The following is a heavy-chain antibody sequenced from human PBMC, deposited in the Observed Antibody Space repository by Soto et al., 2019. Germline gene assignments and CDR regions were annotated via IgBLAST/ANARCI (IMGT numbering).Heavy chain of an antibody. J-gene: IGHJ6*02. CDR2: IYWDEDK. V-gene: IGHV2-5*02. Sequence: QITLKESGPTLVRPTQTLTLTCSFSGFSLNTNGMGVGWIRQPPGKALEWLAFIYWDEDKRYSPSLKTRLTVTTDTSKNEVVLTLTNLDPLDTVTYYGAGWNYESGLDVWGQGTTVTVSS. CDR1: GFSLNTNGMG. CDR3: AGWNYESGLDV. D-gene: IGHD1-7*01.